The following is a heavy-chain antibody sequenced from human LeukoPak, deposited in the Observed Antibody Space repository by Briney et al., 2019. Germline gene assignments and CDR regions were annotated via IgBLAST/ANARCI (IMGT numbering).Heavy chain of an antibody. CDR2: LRGGGET. Sequence: PGGSLRLSCAASGFSFSNYAMSWVRQAPARGPEWVSSLRGGGETFYADSVKGRFTLSRDDSRNTVYLQLNNLRVEDTAIYYCAKASWVSSAAAVWWGQGTQVTVSS. V-gene: IGHV3-23*01. CDR1: GFSFSNYA. J-gene: IGHJ4*02. CDR3: AKASWVSSAAAVW. D-gene: IGHD2-15*01.